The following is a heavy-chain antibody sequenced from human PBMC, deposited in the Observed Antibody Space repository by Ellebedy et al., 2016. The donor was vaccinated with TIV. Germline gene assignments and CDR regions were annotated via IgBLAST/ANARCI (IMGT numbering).Heavy chain of an antibody. Sequence: GGSLRLSCEASGFTFSGYTFHWVRQAPGKGLEWVAVIAYDGNDEYYADSVKGRFTISRDNSKNTLYLQMISLRAEDTAVYFCARDDYYGSGTDYWGQGTLVTVSS. CDR3: ARDDYYGSGTDY. CDR2: IAYDGNDE. J-gene: IGHJ4*02. D-gene: IGHD3-10*01. V-gene: IGHV3-30*01. CDR1: GFTFSGYT.